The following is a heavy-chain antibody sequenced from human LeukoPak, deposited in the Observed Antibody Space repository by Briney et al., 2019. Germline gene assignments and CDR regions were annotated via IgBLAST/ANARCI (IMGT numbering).Heavy chain of an antibody. CDR1: GGSISSYY. CDR2: IYYSGST. V-gene: IGHV4-59*01. J-gene: IGHJ4*02. CDR3: ARIRSIAAPGFDY. D-gene: IGHD6-6*01. Sequence: SEALSLTCTVSGGSISSYYWSWLRQPPGKGLEWIGYIYYSGSTNYNPSLKSRVTISVDTSKNQFSLKLSSVTAADTAVYYCARIRSIAAPGFDYWGQGTLVTVSS.